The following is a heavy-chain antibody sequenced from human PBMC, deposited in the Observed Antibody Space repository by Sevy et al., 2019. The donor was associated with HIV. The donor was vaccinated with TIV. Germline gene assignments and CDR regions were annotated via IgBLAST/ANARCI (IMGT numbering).Heavy chain of an antibody. CDR1: GYTFTSYG. Sequence: ASVKVSCKASGYTFTSYGISWVRQAPGQGLEWMGWISANNGNTNYAQKLQGRVTMTTDTSTSTAYMELGSLRSDDTAVYYCAATYYYDSSGYAYYFDYWGQGTLVTVSS. D-gene: IGHD3-22*01. V-gene: IGHV1-18*01. CDR2: ISANNGNT. CDR3: AATYYYDSSGYAYYFDY. J-gene: IGHJ4*02.